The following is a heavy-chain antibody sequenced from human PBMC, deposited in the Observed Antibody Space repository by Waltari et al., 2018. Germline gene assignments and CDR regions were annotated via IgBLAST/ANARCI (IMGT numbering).Heavy chain of an antibody. V-gene: IGHV3-9*01. CDR1: GFTFDDYA. D-gene: IGHD3-10*01. Sequence: EVQLVESGGGLVQPGRSLRLSCAASGFTFDDYAMHWVRQAPGQGLEGVSGISWNSGSRGYADSVKGRFTISRDNAKNSLYLQMNSLRAEDTALYYCAKGAVTMVRGYGMDVWGQGTTVTVSS. CDR3: AKGAVTMVRGYGMDV. J-gene: IGHJ6*02. CDR2: ISWNSGSR.